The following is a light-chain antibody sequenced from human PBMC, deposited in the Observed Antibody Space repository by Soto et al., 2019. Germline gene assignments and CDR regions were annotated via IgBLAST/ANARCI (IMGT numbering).Light chain of an antibody. CDR1: SSDIGGYNY. V-gene: IGLV2-14*01. CDR2: EVS. J-gene: IGLJ2*01. Sequence: QSALTQPASVSGSPGQSITISCTGTSSDIGGYNYVSWYQQDPGKAPKLLIYEVSNRPSGVSNRFSGSKSGNTASLTISGLQAEDGADYYCSSYMRSSTLVFGGGTKLTVL. CDR3: SSYMRSSTLV.